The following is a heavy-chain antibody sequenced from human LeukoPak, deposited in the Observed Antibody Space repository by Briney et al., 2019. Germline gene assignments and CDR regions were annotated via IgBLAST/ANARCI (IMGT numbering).Heavy chain of an antibody. CDR3: AREILSYYGSGSPKSYFDY. CDR1: GGSFSGYY. J-gene: IGHJ4*02. V-gene: IGHV4-34*01. D-gene: IGHD3-10*01. CDR2: INHSGST. Sequence: SETLSLTCAVYGGSFSGYYWSWIRQPPGKGLEWIGEINHSGSTNYNPSLKSRVTISVDTSKNQFSLKLSSVTAADTAVYYCAREILSYYGSGSPKSYFDYWGQGTLVTVSS.